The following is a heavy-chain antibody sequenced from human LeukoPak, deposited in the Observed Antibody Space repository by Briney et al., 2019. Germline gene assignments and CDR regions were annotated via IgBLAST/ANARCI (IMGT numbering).Heavy chain of an antibody. CDR2: IYTSGST. Sequence: PSETLSPTCTVSGGSISSYYWSWIRQPAGKGLEWIGRIYTSGSTNYNPSLKGRVTMSVDTSKNQFSLKLSSVTAADTAVYHCSREMYYDILTGFGATAFDIWGQGTMVTVSS. D-gene: IGHD3-9*01. CDR3: SREMYYDILTGFGATAFDI. J-gene: IGHJ3*02. CDR1: GGSISSYY. V-gene: IGHV4-4*07.